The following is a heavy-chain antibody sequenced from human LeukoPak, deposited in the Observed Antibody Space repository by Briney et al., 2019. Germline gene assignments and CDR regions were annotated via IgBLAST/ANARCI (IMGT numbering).Heavy chain of an antibody. CDR2: IYHSGST. V-gene: IGHV4-4*02. CDR3: AMYCSSTSCSGSFDI. CDR1: GGSISSSNW. Sequence: SGTLSLTCAVSGGSISSSNWWSWVRQPPGKGLEWIGEIYHSGSTNYNPSLKSRVTISVDKSKNQFSLKLSSVTAADTAVYYCAMYCSSTSCSGSFDIWGQGTMVTVPS. J-gene: IGHJ3*02. D-gene: IGHD2-2*01.